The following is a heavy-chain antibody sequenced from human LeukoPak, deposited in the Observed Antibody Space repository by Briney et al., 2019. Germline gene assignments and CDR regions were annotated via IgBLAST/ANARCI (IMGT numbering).Heavy chain of an antibody. D-gene: IGHD3-10*01. CDR1: GGSVSNYY. CDR3: AREGVMVRGVISNYYYYMDV. Sequence: SETLSLTCTVSGGSVSNYYWSWIRQSPGKGLEWIGYIYYTETSYNPSLKSRVTISADTSKNQFSLKLYSVTAADTAVYYCAREGVMVRGVISNYYYYMDVWGKGTTVTVSS. CDR2: IYYTET. V-gene: IGHV4-59*02. J-gene: IGHJ6*03.